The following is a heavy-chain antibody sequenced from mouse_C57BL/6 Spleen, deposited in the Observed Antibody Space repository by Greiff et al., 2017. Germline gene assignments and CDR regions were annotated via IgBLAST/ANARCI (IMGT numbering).Heavy chain of an antibody. CDR2: IDPNSGGT. CDR1: GYTFTSSW. J-gene: IGHJ4*01. Sequence: QVQLQQPGAELVKPGASVKLSCKASGYTFTSSWMHWVKQRPGRELEWIGRIDPNSGGTKYNEKFKSKATLTVDKPSSTAYMQLSSLTSEDSAVYYCARRYYYGRDYAMDYWGQGTSVTVSS. CDR3: ARRYYYGRDYAMDY. V-gene: IGHV1-72*01. D-gene: IGHD1-1*01.